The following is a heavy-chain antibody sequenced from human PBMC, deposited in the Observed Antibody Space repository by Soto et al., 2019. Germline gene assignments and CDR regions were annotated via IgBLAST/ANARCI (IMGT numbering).Heavy chain of an antibody. J-gene: IGHJ4*02. CDR2: ISSSSSTI. V-gene: IGHV3-48*02. CDR1: GFTFSSYS. Sequence: GGSLRLSCAASGFTFSSYSMNWVRQAPGKGLEWVSYISSSSSTIYYADSVKGRFTISRDNAKNSLYLQMNSLRDEDTAVYYCARGRYDSSGYYWMIGDWGQGTLVTVSS. D-gene: IGHD3-22*01. CDR3: ARGRYDSSGYYWMIGD.